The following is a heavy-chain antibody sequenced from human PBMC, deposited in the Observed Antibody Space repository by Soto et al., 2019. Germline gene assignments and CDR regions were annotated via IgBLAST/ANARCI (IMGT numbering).Heavy chain of an antibody. J-gene: IGHJ4*02. Sequence: GGSLRLSCAASGFTFSNAWMSWVRQAPGKGLEWVGRIKSKTDGGTTDYAAPVKGRFTISRDDSKNTLYLQMNSLKTEDTAVYYCTTLYSGYDDYFDYWGQGTLVTVSS. D-gene: IGHD5-12*01. CDR3: TTLYSGYDDYFDY. V-gene: IGHV3-15*01. CDR2: IKSKTDGGTT. CDR1: GFTFSNAW.